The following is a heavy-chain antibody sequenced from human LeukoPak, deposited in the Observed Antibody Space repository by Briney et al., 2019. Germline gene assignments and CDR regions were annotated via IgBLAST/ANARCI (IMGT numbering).Heavy chain of an antibody. Sequence: PGRSLRLSCAASGFTSSSYGMHWVRQAPGKGLEWVAVISYDGSNKYYADSVKGRFTISRDNSKNTLYLQMNSLRAEDTAVYYCAKDPIPDSSGWYFDWFDPWGQGTLVTVSS. CDR1: GFTSSSYG. CDR3: AKDPIPDSSGWYFDWFDP. V-gene: IGHV3-30*18. J-gene: IGHJ5*02. CDR2: ISYDGSNK. D-gene: IGHD6-19*01.